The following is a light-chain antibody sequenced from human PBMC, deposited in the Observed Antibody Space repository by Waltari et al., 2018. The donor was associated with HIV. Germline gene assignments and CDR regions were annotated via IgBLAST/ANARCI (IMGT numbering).Light chain of an antibody. CDR2: ATS. CDR3: QQSYNNPWT. J-gene: IGKJ1*01. CDR1: QSITKY. Sequence: DIQMTQSPSSLSASVGDRVTITCRASQSITKYLNWYQPKPVTAPKLLIYATSSLQSGVPSRFSGRGSGTVFTLTIDSLQPEDFATYYCQQSYNNPWTFGQGTKVEMK. V-gene: IGKV1-39*01.